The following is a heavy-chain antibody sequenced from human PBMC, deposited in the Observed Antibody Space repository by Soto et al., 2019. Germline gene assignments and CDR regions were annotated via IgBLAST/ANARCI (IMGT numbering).Heavy chain of an antibody. CDR1: GFTFSSYW. CDR3: ARAIRSITMVRGVIIGYNWFDP. V-gene: IGHV3-7*05. CDR2: IKQDGSEK. J-gene: IGHJ5*02. D-gene: IGHD3-10*01. Sequence: PGGSLRLSCAASGFTFSSYWMSWVRQAPGKGLGWVANIKQDGSEKYYVDSVKGRFTISRDNAKNSLYLQMNSLRAEDTAVYYCARAIRSITMVRGVIIGYNWFDPWGQGTLVTVSS.